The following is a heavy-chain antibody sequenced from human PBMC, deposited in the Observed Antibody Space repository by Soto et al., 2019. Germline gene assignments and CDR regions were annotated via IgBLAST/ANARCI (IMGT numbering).Heavy chain of an antibody. J-gene: IGHJ6*02. V-gene: IGHV3-23*01. Sequence: GGSLRLSCAASGFTFSSYAMNWVRQAPGKGLEWVAGVSASGGGTSYADSVKGRFTISRGNSKDTLYLQMNSLRAEDTAVYYCAKSSSRAHYYAMDVWGQGTTVTVSS. CDR1: GFTFSSYA. CDR3: AKSSSRAHYYAMDV. CDR2: VSASGGGT. D-gene: IGHD2-2*01.